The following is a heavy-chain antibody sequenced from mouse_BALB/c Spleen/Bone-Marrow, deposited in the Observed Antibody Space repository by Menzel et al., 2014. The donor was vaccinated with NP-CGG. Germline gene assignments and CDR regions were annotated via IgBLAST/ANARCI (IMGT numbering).Heavy chain of an antibody. CDR1: GYTFTSYY. CDR2: IYPGDGST. V-gene: IGHV1S56*01. CDR3: ARKENWAYAMDY. Sequence: VQLQQSGPELVKPGASVKMSCKASGYTFTSYYIHWGKQRPGQGLEWIGWIYPGDGSTKYNEKFKGKTTLTADKSSSTAYMLLSSLTSEDSAIYFCARKENWAYAMDYWGQGTSVTVSS. D-gene: IGHD4-1*01. J-gene: IGHJ4*01.